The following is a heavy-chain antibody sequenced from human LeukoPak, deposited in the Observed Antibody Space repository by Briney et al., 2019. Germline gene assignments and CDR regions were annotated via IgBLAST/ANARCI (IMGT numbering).Heavy chain of an antibody. D-gene: IGHD3-10*01. Sequence: SETLSLTCTVSGGSISNSRYYWGWIRQPPGKGLEWIGGIFYAGKTYYNPSLRSRVTISVDTSKNQFSLKLSSVTAADTAAYYCASEAYTMVRGVPFDCWGQGILVTVSS. CDR2: IFYAGKT. CDR3: ASEAYTMVRGVPFDC. J-gene: IGHJ4*02. V-gene: IGHV4-39*01. CDR1: GGSISNSRYY.